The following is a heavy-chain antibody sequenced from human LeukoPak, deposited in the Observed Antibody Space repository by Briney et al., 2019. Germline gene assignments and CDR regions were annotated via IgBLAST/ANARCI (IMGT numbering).Heavy chain of an antibody. CDR3: ARFGGLVGAYYFDY. J-gene: IGHJ4*02. CDR2: IYHSGST. CDR1: GGSISSGYY. D-gene: IGHD1-26*01. Sequence: PSETLSLTCTVSGGSISSGYYWGWIRQPPGKGLEGLGSIYHSGSTYYNPSLKSRVTISVDTSKNQSSLKLSSVTAADTAVYYCARFGGLVGAYYFDYWGQGTLVTVSS. V-gene: IGHV4-38-2*02.